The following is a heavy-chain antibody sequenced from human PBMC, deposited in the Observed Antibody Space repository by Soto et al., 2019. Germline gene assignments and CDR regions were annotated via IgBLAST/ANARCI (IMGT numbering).Heavy chain of an antibody. CDR3: ARGREFDS. Sequence: SDTLSLTXAVSGDSLTSGTYSWNWSRQPPGKGLEWIGYIFPSGTTYYNPSLKSRVSISIDVSKNQFSLNLRSLTAADTAVYYCARGREFDSWGQGTLVTVSS. CDR2: IFPSGTT. J-gene: IGHJ4*02. V-gene: IGHV4-30-2*01. CDR1: GDSLTSGTYS.